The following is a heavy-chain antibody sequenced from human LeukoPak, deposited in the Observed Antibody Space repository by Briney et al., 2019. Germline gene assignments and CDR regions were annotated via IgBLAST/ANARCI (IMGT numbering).Heavy chain of an antibody. V-gene: IGHV3-66*01. J-gene: IGHJ4*02. CDR2: IYSGGPT. CDR3: ARDPSGSGSYYQH. CDR1: RLNVSTNY. D-gene: IGHD3-10*01. Sequence: PGGSLRLSCVPSRLNVSTNYMSWVRQAPGKGLEWVSIIYSGGPTYYADSVKGRFTISRDNSKNSLYLQMNSLRAEDTAVYYCARDPSGSGSYYQHWGQGTLVTVSS.